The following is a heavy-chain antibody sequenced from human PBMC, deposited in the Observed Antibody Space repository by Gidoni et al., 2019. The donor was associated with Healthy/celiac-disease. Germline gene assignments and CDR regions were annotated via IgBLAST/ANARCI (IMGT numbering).Heavy chain of an antibody. CDR2: ST. J-gene: IGHJ2*01. Sequence: STYYNPSLKSRVTISVDRSKNQFSLKLSSVTAADTAVYYCARATRGGAIRYFDLWGRGTLVTVSS. D-gene: IGHD3-16*01. V-gene: IGHV4-30-2*01. CDR3: ARATRGGAIRYFDL.